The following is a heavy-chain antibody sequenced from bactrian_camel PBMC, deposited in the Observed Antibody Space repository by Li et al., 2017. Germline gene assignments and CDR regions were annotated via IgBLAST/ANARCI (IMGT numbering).Heavy chain of an antibody. J-gene: IGHJ6*01. V-gene: IGHV3S55*01. D-gene: IGHD4*01. CDR3: AAQHGGGLPDYSSIWCS. CDR2: LETDGTT. CDR1: GFIFDDSD. Sequence: HVQLVESGGWSVQAGGSLRLSCTGSGFIFDDSDKAWHRQGPGGGCELVATLETDGTTYYPASAKSRFTISQDNTRNTVYLQLNDLKPDDTAVYYCAAQHGGGLPDYSSIWCSRSQGTQVTVS.